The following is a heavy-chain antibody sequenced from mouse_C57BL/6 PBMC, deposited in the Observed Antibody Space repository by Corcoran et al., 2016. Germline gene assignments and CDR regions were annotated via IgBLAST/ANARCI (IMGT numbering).Heavy chain of an antibody. CDR3: ARSDYDWDYAMDY. CDR1: GYSFTSYY. D-gene: IGHD2-4*01. V-gene: IGHV1-66*01. Sequence: QVQLQQSGPELVKPGASVKISCKAAGYSFTSYYIHWVKQRPGQGLEWIGWIYPGSGNTKYNEKFKGKATLTADTSSSTAYMQLSSLTSEDSAVYYCARSDYDWDYAMDYWGQGTSVTVSS. CDR2: IYPGSGNT. J-gene: IGHJ4*01.